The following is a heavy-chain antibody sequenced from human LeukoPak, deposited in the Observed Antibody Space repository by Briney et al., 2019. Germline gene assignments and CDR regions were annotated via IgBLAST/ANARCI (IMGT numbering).Heavy chain of an antibody. D-gene: IGHD2-2*01. CDR1: GYTFTSYD. V-gene: IGHV1-8*01. CDR2: MNPNSGNT. J-gene: IGHJ6*03. CDR3: ARGDIVVVSAAINYYYYYMDV. Sequence: ASVKVSCKASGYTFTSYDINWVRQATGQGLEWMGWMNPNSGNTGYAQKFQGRVTMTRNTSISTAYMELSSLRSEDTAVYYCARGDIVVVSAAINYYYYYMDVWGKGTTVTISS.